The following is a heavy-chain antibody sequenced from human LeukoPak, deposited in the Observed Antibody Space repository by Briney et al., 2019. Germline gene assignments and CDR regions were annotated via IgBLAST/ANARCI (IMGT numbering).Heavy chain of an antibody. CDR1: GGTFSSYA. CDR3: ARDDCSGGSCYGPYYYYGMDV. Sequence: SVKVSCKASGGTFSSYAISWVRQAPGQGLEWMGRINPILGIANYAQKFQGRVTITADKSTSTAYMELSSLRSEDTAVYYCARDDCSGGSCYGPYYYYGMDVWGQGTTVTVSS. CDR2: INPILGIA. V-gene: IGHV1-69*04. D-gene: IGHD2-15*01. J-gene: IGHJ6*02.